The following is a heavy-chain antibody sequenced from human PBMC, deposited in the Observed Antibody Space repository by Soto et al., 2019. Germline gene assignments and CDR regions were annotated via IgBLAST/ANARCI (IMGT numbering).Heavy chain of an antibody. CDR3: ATVHGTSRSFDS. CDR2: TGLNGRTT. J-gene: IGHJ4*02. V-gene: IGHV3-23*01. CDR1: GFTFSTSA. Sequence: EVQLLESGGGLVQPGGSLRLSCGASGFTFSTSAMTWVRQAPGKGLEWVSTTGLNGRTTYYADSLKGRFTVSRDNSKNTLDLQMSGLRSEDTAVYYCATVHGTSRSFDSWGQGTPVTVSS.